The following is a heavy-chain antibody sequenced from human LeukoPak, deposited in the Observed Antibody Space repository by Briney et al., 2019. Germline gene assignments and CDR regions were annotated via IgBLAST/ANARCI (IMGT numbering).Heavy chain of an antibody. CDR3: GRDPEYGALNS. J-gene: IGHJ4*02. CDR2: INDDGKEE. Sequence: GGSLRLSCAASGFTFKQTWMAWVRQAPGRGLEWVANINDDGKEEKYVDSVKGRFTISRYNVRNSLFLQLNSLRVEDTAIYYCGRDPEYGALNSWGRGTLVRVSS. CDR1: GFTFKQTW. D-gene: IGHD4-17*01. V-gene: IGHV3-7*01.